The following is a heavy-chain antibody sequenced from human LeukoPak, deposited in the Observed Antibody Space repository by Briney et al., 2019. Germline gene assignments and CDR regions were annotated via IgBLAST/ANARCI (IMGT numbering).Heavy chain of an antibody. CDR2: IYYSGST. J-gene: IGHJ3*02. Sequence: SETLSLTCTVSGGSISSYYWSWIRQPPGKGLEWIGYIYYSGSTNYNPSLKSRVTISVDTSKNQFSLKLSSVTAADTAVYYCARAYCGGDCYRSDAFDIWGQGTMVTVSS. V-gene: IGHV4-59*08. D-gene: IGHD2-21*02. CDR3: ARAYCGGDCYRSDAFDI. CDR1: GGSISSYY.